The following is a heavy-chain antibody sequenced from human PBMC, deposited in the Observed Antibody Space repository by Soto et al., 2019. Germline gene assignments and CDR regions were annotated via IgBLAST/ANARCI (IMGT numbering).Heavy chain of an antibody. CDR2: IYYSGST. D-gene: IGHD3-3*01. J-gene: IGHJ4*02. CDR1: GGSISSYY. CDR3: ASRTIFGLVILH. Sequence: SETLSLTCTVSGGSISSYYWSWIRQPPGKGLEWIGYIYYSGSTNYNPSLKSRVTISVDTSKNQFSLKLSSVTAADTAVYYCASRTIFGLVILHWGQGTLVTVSS. V-gene: IGHV4-59*08.